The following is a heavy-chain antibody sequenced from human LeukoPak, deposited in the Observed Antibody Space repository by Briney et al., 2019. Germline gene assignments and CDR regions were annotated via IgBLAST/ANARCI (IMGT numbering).Heavy chain of an antibody. CDR3: ARAHIVVVTAMLCPPVDY. CDR1: GFTFSSYG. J-gene: IGHJ4*02. CDR2: IWYDGSNK. V-gene: IGHV3-33*01. Sequence: GGSLRLSCAASGFTFSSYGMHWVRQAPGKGLEWVAVIWYDGSNKYYADSVKGRFTISRDNSKNTLYLQTNSLRAEDTAVYYCARAHIVVVTAMLCPPVDYWGQGTLVTVSS. D-gene: IGHD2-21*02.